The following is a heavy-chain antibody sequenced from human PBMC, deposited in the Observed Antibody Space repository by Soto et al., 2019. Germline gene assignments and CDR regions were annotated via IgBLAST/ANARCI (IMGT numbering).Heavy chain of an antibody. CDR2: ISWDGGST. CDR1: GFTFDDYA. V-gene: IGHV3-43D*04. Sequence: EVQLVESGGVVVQPGGSLRLSCAASGFTFDDYAMHWVRQAPGKGLEWVSLISWDGGSTYYADSVKGRFTISRDNSKNSLYLQMNSLRAEDTALYYCAADRIEMATTDNYYYYYGMDVWGQGTTVTVSS. D-gene: IGHD5-12*01. CDR3: AADRIEMATTDNYYYYYGMDV. J-gene: IGHJ6*02.